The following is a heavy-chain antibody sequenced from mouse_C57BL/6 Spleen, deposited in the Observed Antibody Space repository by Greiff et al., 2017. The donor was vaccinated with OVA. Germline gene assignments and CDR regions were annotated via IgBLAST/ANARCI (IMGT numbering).Heavy chain of an antibody. J-gene: IGHJ4*01. D-gene: IGHD3-2*02. V-gene: IGHV5-17*01. CDR1: GFTFSDYG. CDR3: ARGAQATGGYAMDY. Sequence: EVKLVESGGGLVKPGGSLKLSCAASGFTFSDYGMHWVRQAPEKGLVWVAYISSGSSTIYYADTVKGRFPISRDNAKNTLFLQMTSLRSEGTAMYYCARGAQATGGYAMDYWGQGTSVTVSS. CDR2: ISSGSSTI.